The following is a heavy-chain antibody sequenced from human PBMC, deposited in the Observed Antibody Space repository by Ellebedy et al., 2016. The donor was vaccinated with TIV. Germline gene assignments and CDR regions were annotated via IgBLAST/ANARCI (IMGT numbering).Heavy chain of an antibody. CDR1: GFTVSNNF. V-gene: IGHV3-53*01. J-gene: IGHJ4*02. CDR2: VYSGGST. Sequence: GESLKISCAASGFTVSNNFMTWVRQAPGKGLEWVALVYSGGSTNYADSVQGRCTISGDSSMNTVYLQMNNLKVEYTAGYYCATRPGFAAGGSGYWGQGALVTVSS. CDR3: ATRPGFAAGGSGY. D-gene: IGHD3-10*01.